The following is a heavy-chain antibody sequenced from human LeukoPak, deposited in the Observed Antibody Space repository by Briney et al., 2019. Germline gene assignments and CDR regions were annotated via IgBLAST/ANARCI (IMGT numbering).Heavy chain of an antibody. V-gene: IGHV4-59*12. CDR3: ARDKEARTRTAMVYYFDY. CDR2: IYYSGST. J-gene: IGHJ4*02. CDR1: GGSISSYY. D-gene: IGHD5-18*01. Sequence: SETLSLTCTVSGGSISSYYWSWIRQPPGKGLEWIGYIYYSGSTNYNPSLKSRVTISVDTSKNQFSLKLSSVTAADTAVYYCARDKEARTRTAMVYYFDYWGQGTLVTVSS.